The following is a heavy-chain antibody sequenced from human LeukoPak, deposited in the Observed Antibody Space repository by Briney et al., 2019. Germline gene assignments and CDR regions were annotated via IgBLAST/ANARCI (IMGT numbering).Heavy chain of an antibody. CDR1: GFTFSSYG. CDR3: ARPRTLSVNSLYYGMDV. V-gene: IGHV3-30*03. J-gene: IGHJ6*04. CDR2: ISYDGSNK. Sequence: SGRSLRLSCAASGFTFSSYGMHWVRQAPGKWLEWVAVISYDGSNKYYADSVKGRFTISRDNSKNTLYLQMNSLRAEDTAVYYCARPRTLSVNSLYYGMDVWGKGTTVTVSS. D-gene: IGHD4-17*01.